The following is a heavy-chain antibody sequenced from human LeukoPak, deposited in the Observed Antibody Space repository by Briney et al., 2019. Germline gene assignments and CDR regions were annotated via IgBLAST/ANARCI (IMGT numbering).Heavy chain of an antibody. J-gene: IGHJ3*02. D-gene: IGHD2-2*01. CDR3: ARQGDCSSTSCYRYDAFDI. CDR1: GYSFTSYW. Sequence: GESLKISCKGSGYSFTSYWTGWVRQMPGKGLEWMGIIYPGDSDTRYSPSFQGQVTISADKSISTAYLQWSSLKASDTAMYYCARQGDCSSTSCYRYDAFDIWGQGTMVTVSS. V-gene: IGHV5-51*01. CDR2: IYPGDSDT.